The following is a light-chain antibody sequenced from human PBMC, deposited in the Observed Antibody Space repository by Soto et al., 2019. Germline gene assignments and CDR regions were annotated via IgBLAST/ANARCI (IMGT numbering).Light chain of an antibody. Sequence: IQITQSPSTPPASVGYRVTITCRASQSISNWLAWYQQKPGTAPKVLIVGASTLQSGVPSRFSGSGSGTDFTLTISSLQPEDSATYYCLQDFSYPRTFGQGTKVDIK. CDR1: QSISNW. V-gene: IGKV1-6*01. CDR3: LQDFSYPRT. CDR2: GAS. J-gene: IGKJ1*01.